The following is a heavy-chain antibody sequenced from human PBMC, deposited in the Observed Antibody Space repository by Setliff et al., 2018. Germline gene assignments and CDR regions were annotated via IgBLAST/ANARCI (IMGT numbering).Heavy chain of an antibody. J-gene: IGHJ4*02. CDR1: GGSISDNSYY. V-gene: IGHV4-39*01. CDR3: ASNPFNSGPPYYFDY. D-gene: IGHD6-19*01. Sequence: SETLSLTCTVSGGSISDNSYYWGWIRQPPGKELEWIGGISHSANKYYNPSFRGRVTIPVDMSKNQFSLKLDSVIVADTAVYYCASNPFNSGPPYYFDYWGQGTLVTVSS. CDR2: ISHSANK.